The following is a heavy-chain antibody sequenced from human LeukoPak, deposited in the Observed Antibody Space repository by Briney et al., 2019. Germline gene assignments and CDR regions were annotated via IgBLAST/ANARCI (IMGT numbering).Heavy chain of an antibody. CDR1: GGSISSSSYY. J-gene: IGHJ4*02. CDR2: IYYSGST. CDR3: ARGSRTRITIFGVADVGGPVFDY. D-gene: IGHD3-3*01. V-gene: IGHV4-39*07. Sequence: PSETLSLTCTVSGGSISSSSYYWGWIRQPPGTGLEWIGSIYYSGSTYYNPSLKSRVTISVDTSKNQFSLKLSSVTAADTAVYYCARGSRTRITIFGVADVGGPVFDYWGQGALVTVSS.